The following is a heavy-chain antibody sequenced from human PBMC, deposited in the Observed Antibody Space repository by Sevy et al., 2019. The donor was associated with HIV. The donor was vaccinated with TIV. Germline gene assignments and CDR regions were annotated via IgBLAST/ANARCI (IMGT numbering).Heavy chain of an antibody. CDR3: AIGSTYYDYVWGSYRHYYYYGMDV. Sequence: ASVKVSCKASGYTFTSYDINWVRQATGQGLEWMGWMNPNSGNTGYAQKFQGRVTMTRNTSISTAYMELSSLRSEDTAVYYCAIGSTYYDYVWGSYRHYYYYGMDVWGQGTTVTVSS. V-gene: IGHV1-8*01. D-gene: IGHD3-16*02. CDR1: GYTFTSYD. CDR2: MNPNSGNT. J-gene: IGHJ6*02.